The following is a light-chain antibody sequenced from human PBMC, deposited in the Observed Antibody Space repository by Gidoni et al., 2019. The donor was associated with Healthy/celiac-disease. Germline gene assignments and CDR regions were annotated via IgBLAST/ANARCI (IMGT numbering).Light chain of an antibody. CDR2: EVS. CDR1: QSLRHSDGKTH. Sequence: DIVMTQTPLSLSVTPGQPASITCRSSQSLRHSDGKTHLYWYLQKQGQPQQLLIYEVSIRFSVVPDSFSGIGSGTDFTLKISRVEAEYVGVYYCMQSLQLLFTFGQGTKLDIK. V-gene: IGKV2D-29*01. CDR3: MQSLQLLFT. J-gene: IGKJ2*01.